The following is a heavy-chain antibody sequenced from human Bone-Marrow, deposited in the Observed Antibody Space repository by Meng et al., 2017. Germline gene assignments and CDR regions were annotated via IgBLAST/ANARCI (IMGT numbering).Heavy chain of an antibody. Sequence: GESLKISCAASGFTVSSYYMSWVRQAPGKGLEWVSVIYCDGSTYYEDSVEGRFTISRDNSKNTLYLQMNSLRAEDTAVYYCARDSSYYYYGMDVWGQGTTVTVSS. CDR1: GFTVSSYY. D-gene: IGHD6-13*01. V-gene: IGHV3-53*01. CDR2: IYCDGST. J-gene: IGHJ6*02. CDR3: ARDSSYYYYGMDV.